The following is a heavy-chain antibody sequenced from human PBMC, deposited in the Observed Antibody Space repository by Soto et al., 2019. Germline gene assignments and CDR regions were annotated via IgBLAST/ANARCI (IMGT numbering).Heavy chain of an antibody. CDR1: GYMFTRYG. V-gene: IGHV1-18*01. J-gene: IGHJ6*02. CDR3: ARHTDDVHYIWGSDDYGMDG. Sequence: QVQLVQSGAEVKKPGASVKVSCKATGYMFTRYGITWVRQAPGQGLERMGWISLNNGKTKYAQKFQGRVTMTTDTSTNTAYMELRSLRSDDTAVYYCARHTDDVHYIWGSDDYGMDGWDQGSTVTVSS. CDR2: ISLNNGKT. D-gene: IGHD3-16*01.